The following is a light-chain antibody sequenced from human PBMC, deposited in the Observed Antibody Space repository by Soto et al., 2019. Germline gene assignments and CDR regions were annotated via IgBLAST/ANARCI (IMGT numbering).Light chain of an antibody. CDR1: QSISSW. CDR3: QHYNSYSEA. Sequence: DIQITQSPSTLPASLGDRVTITCWASQSISSWLAWYQQKPGKAPKLLIYKASTLKSGVPYRFSGSGSGTEFTLTISSLHTDDFATYYCQHYNSYSEAFGQGTKVDI. V-gene: IGKV1-5*03. J-gene: IGKJ1*01. CDR2: KAS.